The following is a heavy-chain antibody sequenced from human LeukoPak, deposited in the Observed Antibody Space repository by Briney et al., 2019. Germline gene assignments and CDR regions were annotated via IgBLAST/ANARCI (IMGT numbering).Heavy chain of an antibody. V-gene: IGHV1-69*06. J-gene: IGHJ4*02. D-gene: IGHD6-13*01. CDR1: GGTFSSYA. CDR3: ARGFAAAGTNFDY. CDR2: IIPIFGTA. Sequence: ASVKVSCKASGGTFSSYAISWVRQAPGQGLEWMGRIIPIFGTANYAQKFQGRVTITADKSTSTAYMELSSLRAEDTAVYYCARGFAAAGTNFDYWGQGTLVTVSS.